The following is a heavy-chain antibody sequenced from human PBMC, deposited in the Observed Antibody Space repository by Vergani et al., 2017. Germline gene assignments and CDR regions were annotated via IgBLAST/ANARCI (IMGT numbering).Heavy chain of an antibody. J-gene: IGHJ5*02. Sequence: QVQLVQSGAEVKKPGASVKVSCKASGYTFTSYYMHWVRQAPGQGLEWMGIINPSGGSTSYAQKSQGRVTMTRDTSTSTVYMELSSLRSEDTAVYYCAMEGLGXYYYGSGISNRFDPWGQGTLVTVSS. D-gene: IGHD3-10*01. CDR1: GYTFTSYY. CDR3: AMEGLGXYYYGSGISNRFDP. CDR2: INPSGGST. V-gene: IGHV1-46*03.